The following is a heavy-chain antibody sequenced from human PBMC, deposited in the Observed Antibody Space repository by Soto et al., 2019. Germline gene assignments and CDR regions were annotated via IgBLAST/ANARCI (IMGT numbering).Heavy chain of an antibody. CDR1: GFTFSSYE. Sequence: PGGSLRLSCAASGFTFSSYEMNWVRQAPGKGLEWVSYISSSGSTIYYADSVKGRFTISRDNAKNSLYLQMNSPRAEDTAVYYCARVSIKLPAGNDAFDIWGQGTMVTVSS. V-gene: IGHV3-48*03. CDR2: ISSSGSTI. J-gene: IGHJ3*02. CDR3: ARVSIKLPAGNDAFDI. D-gene: IGHD2-15*01.